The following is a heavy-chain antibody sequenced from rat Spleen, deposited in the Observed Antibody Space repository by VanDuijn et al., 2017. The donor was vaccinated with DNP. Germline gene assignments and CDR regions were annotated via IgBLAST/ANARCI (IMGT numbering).Heavy chain of an antibody. CDR3: ATDGSYYDGYSGWFAY. Sequence: EVQLVESGGGLVQFGRSLKLSCVASGFTFNNYWMTWMRQAPGQGLEWVASISNTGDSTYYSDSVKGRFSISRDNAKSTLYLQMNSLRSEDTATYYCATDGSYYDGYSGWFAYWGQGTLVSVSS. V-gene: IGHV5-31*01. CDR1: GFTFNNYW. CDR2: ISNTGDST. J-gene: IGHJ3*01. D-gene: IGHD1-12*03.